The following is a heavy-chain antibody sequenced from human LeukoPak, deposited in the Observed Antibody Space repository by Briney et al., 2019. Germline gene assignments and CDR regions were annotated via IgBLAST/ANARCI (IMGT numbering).Heavy chain of an antibody. CDR3: ARGFHY. CDR2: ISAYNGNT. CDR1: SYTFTNYA. J-gene: IGHJ4*02. Sequence: ASVKVSCKASSYTFTNYAFTWVRQAPGQGLEWMGWISAYNGNTNYAQKLQGRVTITRNTSISTAYMELSSLRSEDTAVYYCARGFHYWGQGTLVTVSS. V-gene: IGHV1-18*01.